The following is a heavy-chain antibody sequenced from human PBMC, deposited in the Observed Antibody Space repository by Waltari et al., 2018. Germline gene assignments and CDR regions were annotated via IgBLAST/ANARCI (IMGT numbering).Heavy chain of an antibody. Sequence: QVTLRESGPALVKPTQTLTLTCTFSGFSLSTSGMCVSWIRQPPGKALEWLARIDWDDDKYYSTSLKTRLTISKDTSKNQVVLTMTNMDPVDTATYYCARIRTVWMAADVWGQGTTVTVSS. CDR2: IDWDDDK. CDR1: GFSLSTSGMC. CDR3: ARIRTVWMAADV. D-gene: IGHD4-17*01. V-gene: IGHV2-70*15. J-gene: IGHJ6*02.